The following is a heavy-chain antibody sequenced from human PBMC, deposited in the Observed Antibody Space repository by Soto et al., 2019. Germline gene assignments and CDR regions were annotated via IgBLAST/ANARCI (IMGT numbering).Heavy chain of an antibody. Sequence: GGSLRLSCAASGFTFSSYSMNWVRQAPGKGLEWVSSISSSSSYIYYADSVKGRFTISRDNAKNSLYLQMNSLRAEDTAVYYCARDPGNGELLSYCYYYYGMDVWGQGTTVTVS. CDR2: ISSSSSYI. V-gene: IGHV3-21*01. J-gene: IGHJ6*02. CDR3: ARDPGNGELLSYCYYYYGMDV. CDR1: GFTFSSYS. D-gene: IGHD1-26*01.